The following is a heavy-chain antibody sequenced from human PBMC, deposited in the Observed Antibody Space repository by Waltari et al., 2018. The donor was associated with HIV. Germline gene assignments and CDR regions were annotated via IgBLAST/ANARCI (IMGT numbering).Heavy chain of an antibody. V-gene: IGHV4-4*07. CDR2: IYTSGST. J-gene: IGHJ4*02. CDR3: AREKAYPRSPPGYYFDY. Sequence: QVQLQESGPGLVKPSETLSLTCTVSGGSISSYYWSWIRQPAGKGLEWIGRIYTSGSTNYNPSLKSRVTMSVDTSKNQFSLKLSSVTAADTAVYYCAREKAYPRSPPGYYFDYWGQGTLVTVSS. D-gene: IGHD7-27*01. CDR1: GGSISSYY.